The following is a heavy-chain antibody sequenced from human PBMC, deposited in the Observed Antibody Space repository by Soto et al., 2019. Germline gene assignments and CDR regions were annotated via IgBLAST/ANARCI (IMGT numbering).Heavy chain of an antibody. D-gene: IGHD2-2*01. CDR3: ARGPENDVPAAASIDY. J-gene: IGHJ4*02. CDR2: IIPIFGTA. Sequence: QVQLVQSGAEVKKPGSSVKVSCKASGGTFSSYAISWVRQAPGQGLEWMGGIIPIFGTANYAQKFQGRVTITADKSTSTAYMEQSSLRSEDTAVYYGARGPENDVPAAASIDYWGQGTLVTVSS. V-gene: IGHV1-69*06. CDR1: GGTFSSYA.